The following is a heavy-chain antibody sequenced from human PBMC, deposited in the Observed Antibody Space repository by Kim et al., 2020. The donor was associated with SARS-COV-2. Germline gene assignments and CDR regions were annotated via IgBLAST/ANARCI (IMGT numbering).Heavy chain of an antibody. CDR3: ARDSSNYDILTGYYIGWREIDY. CDR1: GFTFSSYS. V-gene: IGHV3-21*01. Sequence: GESLRLSCAASGFTFSSYSMNWVRQAPGKGLEWVSSISSSSSYIYYADSVKGRFTISRDNAKNSLYLQMNSLRAEDTAVYYCARDSSNYDILTGYYIGWREIDYWGQGTLVTVSS. CDR2: ISSSSSYI. D-gene: IGHD3-9*01. J-gene: IGHJ4*02.